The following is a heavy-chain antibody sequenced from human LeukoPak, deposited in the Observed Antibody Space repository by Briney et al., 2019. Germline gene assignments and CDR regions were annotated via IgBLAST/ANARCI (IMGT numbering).Heavy chain of an antibody. J-gene: IGHJ6*02. CDR3: AKLGGWSYYYVMDV. Sequence: GGFLRLSCAASGFTFSSYAMSWVRQAPGKGLEWVSAISGSGGSTYYADSVKGRFTISRDNSKNTLYLQMNSLRAEDTAVYYCAKLGGWSYYYVMDVWGQGTTVTVSS. CDR1: GFTFSSYA. CDR2: ISGSGGST. V-gene: IGHV3-23*01. D-gene: IGHD6-19*01.